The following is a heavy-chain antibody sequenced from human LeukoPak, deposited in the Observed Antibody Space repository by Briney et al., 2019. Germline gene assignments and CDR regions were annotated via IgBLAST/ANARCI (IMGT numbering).Heavy chain of an antibody. Sequence: SETLSLTCAVYGGSFSGYYWSWIRQPPGKGLEWIGEINHSGSTNYNPSLKSRVTISVDTSKNQFSLKLSSVTAADTAVYYCARAARYSSGWSLVYGMDVWAKGPRSPSPQ. CDR1: GGSFSGYY. CDR2: INHSGST. V-gene: IGHV4-34*01. J-gene: IGHJ6*04. CDR3: ARAARYSSGWSLVYGMDV. D-gene: IGHD6-19*01.